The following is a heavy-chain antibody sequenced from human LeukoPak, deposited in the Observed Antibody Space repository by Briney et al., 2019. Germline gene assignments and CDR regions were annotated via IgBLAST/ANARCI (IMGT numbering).Heavy chain of an antibody. CDR1: GGSISSSSYY. CDR3: ARPQGLVGATRLAFDI. D-gene: IGHD1-26*01. V-gene: IGHV4-39*01. Sequence: PSETLSLTCTVSGGSISSSSYYWGWIRQPPGKGLEWIGSIYYSGSTYYNPSLKSRVTISVDTSKNQFSLKLSSVTAADTAVYYCARPQGLVGATRLAFDIWGQGTMVTVSS. CDR2: IYYSGST. J-gene: IGHJ3*02.